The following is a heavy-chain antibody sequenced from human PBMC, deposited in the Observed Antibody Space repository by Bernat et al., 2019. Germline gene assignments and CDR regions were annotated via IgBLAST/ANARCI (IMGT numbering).Heavy chain of an antibody. V-gene: IGHV3-7*01. CDR3: ARVPGSAAAGEGFYFDY. CDR1: DFPFIAFG. CDR2: IKQEGREK. J-gene: IGHJ4*02. D-gene: IGHD6-13*01. Sequence: EVQLVESGGALVRPGGSLGPSFPASDFPFIAFGLSWVPRPPGKGLGWWATIKQEGREKYYVDSVKGRFTISRDNAKNSLYLQMNSLRAEDTAVYYCARVPGSAAAGEGFYFDYWGQGTLVTVSS.